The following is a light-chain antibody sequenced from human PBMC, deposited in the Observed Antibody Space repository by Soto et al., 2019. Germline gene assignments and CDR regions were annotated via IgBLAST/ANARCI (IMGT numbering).Light chain of an antibody. Sequence: QLVLAQPASVSGSFGQSITISCSGPNTDLGVYGYVSWYQHQPGKAPKLLIYDVNNRSSGISDRFSGSKSGDTASLTISGLQAEDEADYFCFSKISGFVYGFGTGTKVTVL. V-gene: IGLV2-14*01. CDR3: FSKISGFVYG. CDR2: DVN. J-gene: IGLJ1*01. CDR1: NTDLGVYGY.